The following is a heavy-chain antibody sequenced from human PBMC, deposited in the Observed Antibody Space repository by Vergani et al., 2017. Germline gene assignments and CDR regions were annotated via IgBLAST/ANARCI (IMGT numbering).Heavy chain of an antibody. Sequence: QLQLQESGPGLVKPSETLSLTCTVSGGSISSSSYYWGWIRQPPGKGLEWIGYIYYSGSTNYNPSLKSRVTISVDTSKNQFSLKLSSVTAADTAVYYCARGSAYCSGGSCYFGGFDYWGQGTLVTVSS. D-gene: IGHD2-15*01. J-gene: IGHJ4*02. CDR1: GGSISSSSYY. CDR2: IYYSGST. V-gene: IGHV4-61*05. CDR3: ARGSAYCSGGSCYFGGFDY.